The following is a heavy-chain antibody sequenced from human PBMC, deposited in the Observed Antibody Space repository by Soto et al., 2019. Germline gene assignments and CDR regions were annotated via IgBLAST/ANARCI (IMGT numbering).Heavy chain of an antibody. CDR1: GYNFTSYG. CDR2: ISPHNDRT. V-gene: IGHV1-18*01. CDR3: ARDLYYSSGRYFDHDAFDI. J-gene: IGHJ3*02. D-gene: IGHD6-19*01. Sequence: ASVKVSCKASGYNFTSYGISWVRQAPGQGLEWMGWISPHNDRTKYARRFQDRVTMTTETPTSTVYMELGSLRSDDTAVYYCARDLYYSSGRYFDHDAFDIWGQGTVVTVSS.